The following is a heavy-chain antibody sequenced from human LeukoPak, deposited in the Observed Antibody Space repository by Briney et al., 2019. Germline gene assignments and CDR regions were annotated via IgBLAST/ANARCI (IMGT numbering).Heavy chain of an antibody. D-gene: IGHD3-22*01. Sequence: GGSLRLSCIAPGFTFSNYEMNWVRQAPGKGLEGVSFISISGATIYYADSVKGRFTISRDNAKNSLYLQMHSLRAEDTAVYYCARGGSSGYNYNAFDIWGQGTMVTVSS. V-gene: IGHV3-48*03. CDR2: ISISGATI. CDR3: ARGGSSGYNYNAFDI. J-gene: IGHJ3*02. CDR1: GFTFSNYE.